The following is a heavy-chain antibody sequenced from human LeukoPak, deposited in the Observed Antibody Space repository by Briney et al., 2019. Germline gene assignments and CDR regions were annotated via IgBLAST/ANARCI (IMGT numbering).Heavy chain of an antibody. CDR3: ARGSGRTLDAFDI. V-gene: IGHV1-18*01. CDR1: GYTFTTYN. CDR2: ISGYNGNT. D-gene: IGHD3-10*01. Sequence: ASVKVSCKASGYTFTTYNINWVRQAPGQGLEWMGWISGYNGNTNYAQKFQGRVTMTRDTSISTAYMELSRLRSDDTAVYYCARGSGRTLDAFDIWGQGTMVTVSS. J-gene: IGHJ3*02.